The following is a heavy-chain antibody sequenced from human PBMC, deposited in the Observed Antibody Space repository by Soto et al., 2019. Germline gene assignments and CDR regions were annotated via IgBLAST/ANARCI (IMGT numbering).Heavy chain of an antibody. CDR2: IYYSGST. Sequence: SETLSLTCTVSGGSISSYYWSWIRQPPGKGLEWIGYIYYSGSTNYNPSLKSRVTISVDTSKNQFSLKLSSVTAADTAVYYCARERSHYDILTGYYTSYGMDVWGQGTTVTVSS. CDR3: ARERSHYDILTGYYTSYGMDV. J-gene: IGHJ6*02. V-gene: IGHV4-59*01. CDR1: GGSISSYY. D-gene: IGHD3-9*01.